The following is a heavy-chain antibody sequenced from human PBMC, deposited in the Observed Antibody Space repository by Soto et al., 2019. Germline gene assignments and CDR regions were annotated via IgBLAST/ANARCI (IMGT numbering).Heavy chain of an antibody. D-gene: IGHD3-16*01. CDR3: AKDLYGRPGGYYYGMDV. CDR1: GFTFSSYA. CDR2: ISYDRNNK. J-gene: IGHJ6*02. Sequence: LRLSCAASGFTFSSYAMHWVRQAPGKGLEWVAVISYDRNNKYYADSVKGRFTISRDNSKNTLYLQLISLRAEDTAVYYCAKDLYGRPGGYYYGMDVWGQGTTVTVSS. V-gene: IGHV3-30*18.